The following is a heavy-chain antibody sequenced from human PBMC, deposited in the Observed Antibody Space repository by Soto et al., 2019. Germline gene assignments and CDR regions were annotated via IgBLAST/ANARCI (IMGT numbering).Heavy chain of an antibody. CDR3: AKGIGVDSSGWYVPDY. CDR2: ISYDGSNK. Sequence: QVQLVESGGGVVQPGRSLRLSCAASGFTFSSYGMHWVRQAPGKGLEWVAVISYDGSNKYYADSVKGRFTISRDNSKNTLYLQMNSLRAEDTAVYYWAKGIGVDSSGWYVPDYWGQGTLVTVSS. CDR1: GFTFSSYG. V-gene: IGHV3-30*18. D-gene: IGHD6-19*01. J-gene: IGHJ4*02.